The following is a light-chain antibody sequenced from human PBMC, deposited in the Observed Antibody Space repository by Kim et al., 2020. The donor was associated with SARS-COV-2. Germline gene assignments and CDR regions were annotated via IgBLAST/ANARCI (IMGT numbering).Light chain of an antibody. Sequence: KTVTISCTRSSGSIASNYVQWYQQRPGSAPTTVIYEDNQRPSGVPDQFSGSIDSSSNSASLTISGLKTEDEADYYCQSYDSSTHWVFGGGTQLTVL. J-gene: IGLJ3*02. CDR2: EDN. V-gene: IGLV6-57*03. CDR1: SGSIASNY. CDR3: QSYDSSTHWV.